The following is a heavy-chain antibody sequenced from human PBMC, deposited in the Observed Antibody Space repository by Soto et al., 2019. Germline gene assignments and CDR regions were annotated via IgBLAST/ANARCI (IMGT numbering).Heavy chain of an antibody. Sequence: GGSLRLSCAASGFTFSSYAVSWVRQAPGKGLEWVSAISGSGGSTYYADSVKGRFTISRDNSKNTLYLQMNSLRAEDRAVYYCAKDHLRVQYCSGGSCHEAFDIWGQGKMVTVSS. V-gene: IGHV3-23*01. CDR3: AKDHLRVQYCSGGSCHEAFDI. CDR1: GFTFSSYA. CDR2: ISGSGGST. J-gene: IGHJ3*02. D-gene: IGHD2-15*01.